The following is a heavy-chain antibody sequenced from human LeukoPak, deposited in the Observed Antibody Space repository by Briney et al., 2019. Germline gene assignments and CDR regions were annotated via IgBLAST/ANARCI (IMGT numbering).Heavy chain of an antibody. Sequence: SQTLSLTCTVSGGSISSGGYYWSWIRQHPGKGLEWIGYIYYSGSTYYNPSLKSRVTISVDTSKNRFSLKLSSVTAADTAVYYCARGVNWAYYFDYWGQGTLVTVSS. J-gene: IGHJ4*02. CDR2: IYYSGST. V-gene: IGHV4-31*03. D-gene: IGHD7-27*01. CDR1: GGSISSGGYY. CDR3: ARGVNWAYYFDY.